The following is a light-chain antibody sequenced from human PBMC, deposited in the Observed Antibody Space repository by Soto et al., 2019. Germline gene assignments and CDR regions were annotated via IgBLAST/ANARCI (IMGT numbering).Light chain of an antibody. CDR2: LNSDGSH. J-gene: IGLJ1*01. Sequence: QPVLTQSPSASASLGASVKLTCTLSSGHSSYAIAWHQQQPEKGPRYLMKLNSDGSHSKGDGIPDRFSGSSSGAERYLTISSLRSEDEADYYCQTWTTGIHVFGSGTKVTVL. CDR3: QTWTTGIHV. CDR1: SGHSSYA. V-gene: IGLV4-69*02.